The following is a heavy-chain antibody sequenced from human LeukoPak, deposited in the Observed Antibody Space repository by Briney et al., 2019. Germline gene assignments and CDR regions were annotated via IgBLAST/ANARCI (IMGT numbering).Heavy chain of an antibody. CDR1: GFSFSNYW. CDR2: IRYDANIE. V-gene: IGHV3-30*02. D-gene: IGHD6-13*01. CDR3: AKGGSSSWDFFDY. Sequence: GGSLKLSCAASGFSFSNYWMSWVRQAPGKGLEWVAFIRYDANIEYYADSVKGRFTISRDNSKDTLFLQMNSLRAVDTAVYYCAKGGSSSWDFFDYWGQGTLVTVSS. J-gene: IGHJ4*02.